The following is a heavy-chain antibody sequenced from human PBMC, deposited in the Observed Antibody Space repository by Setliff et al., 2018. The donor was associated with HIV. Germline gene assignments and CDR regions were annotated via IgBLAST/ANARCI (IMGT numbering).Heavy chain of an antibody. D-gene: IGHD3-22*01. V-gene: IGHV1-2*02. J-gene: IGHJ5*02. CDR2: INPNSGGT. CDR1: GYTFTAYY. CDR3: ARDNALGITMTKGWFDP. Sequence: GASVKVSCKASGYTFTAYYMHWVRQAPGQGLEWMGWINPNSGGTNYAQKFQGRVTMTRDTSIRTAYMELSRLRSDDTAVYYCARDNALGITMTKGWFDPWGQGTLVTVS.